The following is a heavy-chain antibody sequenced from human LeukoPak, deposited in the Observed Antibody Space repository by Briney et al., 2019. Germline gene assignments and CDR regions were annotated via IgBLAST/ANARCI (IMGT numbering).Heavy chain of an antibody. CDR3: ARALDIVAPFDY. Sequence: GGSLRLSCAASGFTFSSYSMSWVRQAPGKGLEWVSSISSSSSYIYYADSVKGRFTISRDNAKNSLYLQMNSLRAEDTAVYYCARALDIVAPFDYWGQGTLVTVSS. D-gene: IGHD5-12*01. CDR1: GFTFSSYS. CDR2: ISSSSSYI. J-gene: IGHJ4*02. V-gene: IGHV3-21*01.